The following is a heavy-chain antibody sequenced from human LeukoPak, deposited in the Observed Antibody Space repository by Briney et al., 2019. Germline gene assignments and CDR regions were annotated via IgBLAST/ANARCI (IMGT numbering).Heavy chain of an antibody. Sequence: GGSLRLSCAASGFTFSSYEMNWVRQAPGKGLEWISYICSRGNTIYYADSVEGRFTISRDNAKNLLYLQMNSLRAEDTAVYYCARDLYYYGSGNYVPGLPDYWGQGTLVTVSS. CDR3: ARDLYYYGSGNYVPGLPDY. CDR2: ICSRGNTI. J-gene: IGHJ4*02. V-gene: IGHV3-48*03. CDR1: GFTFSSYE. D-gene: IGHD3-10*01.